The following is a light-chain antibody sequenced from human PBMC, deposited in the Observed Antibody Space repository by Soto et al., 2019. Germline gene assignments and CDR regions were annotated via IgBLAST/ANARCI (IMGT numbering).Light chain of an antibody. J-gene: IGLJ1*01. CDR2: SNN. V-gene: IGLV1-44*01. CDR1: SSNIGSNT. CDR3: AAWDDSLNGYG. Sequence: QSVLAQPPSASGTPGQRVTISCSGSSSNIGSNTVNWYQHLPGTAPKLLIYSNNQRPSGVPDRFSGSKSGTSASLAISGLQSEDEADYYCAAWDDSLNGYGFGTGTKVTVL.